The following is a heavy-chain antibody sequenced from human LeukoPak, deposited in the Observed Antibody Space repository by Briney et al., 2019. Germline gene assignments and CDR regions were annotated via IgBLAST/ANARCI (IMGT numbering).Heavy chain of an antibody. V-gene: IGHV1-24*01. CDR3: ATAPNDYGGNSGYFDY. D-gene: IGHD4-23*01. Sequence: GASVKVSCKVSGYTLTELSMHWVRQAPGKGLEWMGGFDPEDGETIYAQKFQGRVTMTEDTSTDTAYMELSSLRSEDTAVYYCATAPNDYGGNSGYFDYWGQGTLVTVSS. CDR1: GYTLTELS. CDR2: FDPEDGET. J-gene: IGHJ4*02.